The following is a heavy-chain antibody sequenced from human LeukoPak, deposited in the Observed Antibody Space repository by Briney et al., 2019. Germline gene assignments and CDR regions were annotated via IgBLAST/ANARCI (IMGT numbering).Heavy chain of an antibody. Sequence: PSETLSLTCTVSGGSISSSSYYWGWIRQPPGKGLEWIGSIYYSGSTYYNPSLKSRVTISVDRSKNQFSLKLSSVTAADTAVYYCARGSAQQWLGTNFDYWGQGTLVTVSS. D-gene: IGHD6-19*01. CDR2: IYYSGST. J-gene: IGHJ4*02. CDR1: GGSISSSSYY. CDR3: ARGSAQQWLGTNFDY. V-gene: IGHV4-39*07.